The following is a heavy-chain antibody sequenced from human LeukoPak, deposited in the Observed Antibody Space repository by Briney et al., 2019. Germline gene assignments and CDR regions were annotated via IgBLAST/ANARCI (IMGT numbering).Heavy chain of an antibody. V-gene: IGHV3-21*01. Sequence: GGSLRLSCAASGFTFSSYSMNWVRQAPGKGLEWVSSISSSSSYIYYADSVKGRFTISRDNAKNSLYLQMNSLRAEDTAVYYCARGRQQLAYDAFDIWGQGTMVTVSS. J-gene: IGHJ3*02. CDR3: ARGRQQLAYDAFDI. D-gene: IGHD6-13*01. CDR1: GFTFSSYS. CDR2: ISSSSSYI.